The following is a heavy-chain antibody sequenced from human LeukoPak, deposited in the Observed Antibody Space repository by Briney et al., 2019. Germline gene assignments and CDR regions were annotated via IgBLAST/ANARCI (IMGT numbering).Heavy chain of an antibody. J-gene: IGHJ6*03. Sequence: GGSLRLSCAASGFTFSSYSVNWVRQAPGKGLEWVSYISSSSSTIYYADSVKGRFTISRDNAKNSLYLQMNSLRAEDTAVYYCARRGGSGSRYYMDVWGRGTTVTVSS. CDR1: GFTFSSYS. CDR2: ISSSSSTI. V-gene: IGHV3-48*01. D-gene: IGHD3-10*01. CDR3: ARRGGSGSRYYMDV.